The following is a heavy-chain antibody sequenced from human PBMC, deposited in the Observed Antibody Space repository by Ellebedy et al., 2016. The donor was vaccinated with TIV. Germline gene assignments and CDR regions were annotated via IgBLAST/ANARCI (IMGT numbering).Heavy chain of an antibody. CDR2: ISYDGSNK. CDR3: ARVGGEFSGGDYYYYYYGMDV. V-gene: IGHV3-30*03. CDR1: GFTFSSYG. J-gene: IGHJ6*02. Sequence: GESLKISCAASGFTFSSYGMHWVRQAPGKGLAWVSVISYDGSNKYYADSVKGRFTISSDNSKNTLYLQMNSLRAEDTCLYYCARVGGEFSGGDYYYYYYGMDVWGQGTTVTVSS. D-gene: IGHD3-16*02.